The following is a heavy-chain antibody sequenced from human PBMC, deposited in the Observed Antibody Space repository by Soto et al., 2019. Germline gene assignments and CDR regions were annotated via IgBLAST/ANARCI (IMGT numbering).Heavy chain of an antibody. CDR3: ARERNAGD. V-gene: IGHV3-7*01. D-gene: IGHD3-10*01. J-gene: IGHJ4*02. Sequence: GGSLRLSCAASGFTFRKYWMSWVRQAPGKGLEWVANIKRDGSEKYYVDSVKGRFTISRDNAKDSLYLQMNSLRAEDTAVYYCARERNAGDWGQGTLVTVSS. CDR1: GFTFRKYW. CDR2: IKRDGSEK.